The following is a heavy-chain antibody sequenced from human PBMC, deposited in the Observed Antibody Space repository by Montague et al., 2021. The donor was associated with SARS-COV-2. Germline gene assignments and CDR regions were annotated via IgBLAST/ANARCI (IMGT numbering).Heavy chain of an antibody. V-gene: IGHV4-39*01. CDR3: ARHGPPTMTFYYPYGLDV. D-gene: IGHD4-17*01. CDR1: GDSISSYSYY. J-gene: IGHJ6*02. CDR2: IYFSGST. Sequence: SETLSLTCTVSGDSISSYSYYWAWIRQSPGKGLEWIGSIYFSGSTFYNPSLKSRVTISVDKSNNQFSLELSSVTVADTAVYFCARHGPPTMTFYYPYGLDVWGQGTTVTVSS.